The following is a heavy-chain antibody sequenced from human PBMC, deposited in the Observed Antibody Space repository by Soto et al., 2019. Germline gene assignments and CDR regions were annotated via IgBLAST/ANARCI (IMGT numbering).Heavy chain of an antibody. V-gene: IGHV3-23*01. CDR2: FRTSFDGGTT. D-gene: IGHD3-10*01. CDR3: AKKVNSGPGSRYFDY. Sequence: LXLSFASSGFTCSSDSMSWVRQAPGKGLEWVSGFRTSFDGGTTYYADSVKGRFTISRDNSKNMLFLQMNSLRAEDTAIYYCAKKVNSGPGSRYFDYWGQGTLVTVYS. J-gene: IGHJ4*02. CDR1: GFTCSSDS.